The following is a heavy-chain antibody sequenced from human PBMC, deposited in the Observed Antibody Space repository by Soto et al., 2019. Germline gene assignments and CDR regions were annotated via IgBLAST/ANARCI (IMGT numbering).Heavy chain of an antibody. V-gene: IGHV3-48*02. Sequence: GGSLRLSCAASGFTFSSYSMNWVRQAPGKGLEWVSYISSSSSTIYYADSVKGRFTISRDNAKNSLYLQMNSLRDEDTAVYYCARDPSSSWYGGFDPWGQGTLVTVSS. CDR2: ISSSSSTI. J-gene: IGHJ5*02. CDR1: GFTFSSYS. CDR3: ARDPSSSWYGGFDP. D-gene: IGHD6-13*01.